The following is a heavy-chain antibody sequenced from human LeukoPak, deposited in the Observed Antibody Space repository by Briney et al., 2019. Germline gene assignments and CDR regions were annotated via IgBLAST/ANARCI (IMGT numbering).Heavy chain of an antibody. Sequence: GGSLTLSCPASGFTLSNNYMSWVRPAPGKGPEWVVVIHSDGTTYYADSVKGGFTISRDTSKNSLYLQMNSLRTEDAGVYYCARDLAAGGTYPHYWGQGTLVSVSS. CDR2: IHSDGTT. J-gene: IGHJ4*02. D-gene: IGHD6-13*01. CDR1: GFTLSNNY. V-gene: IGHV3-53*01. CDR3: ARDLAAGGTYPHY.